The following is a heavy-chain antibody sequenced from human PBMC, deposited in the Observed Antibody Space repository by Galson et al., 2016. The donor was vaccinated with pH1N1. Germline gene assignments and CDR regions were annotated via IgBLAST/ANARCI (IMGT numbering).Heavy chain of an antibody. V-gene: IGHV3-7*02. CDR2: KNQNTNTK. D-gene: IGHD1-26*01. CDR1: GVIFNNDR. J-gene: IGHJ4*02. Sequence: SRRLSCAADGVIFNNDRIKRINKTKEKQNKSTANKNQNTNTKNKKDRKKNRCTISRDNAENSLSLQMNSLRVEDTALYYCATEDYYTSLYWGQGILVTVSS. CDR3: ATEDYYTSLY.